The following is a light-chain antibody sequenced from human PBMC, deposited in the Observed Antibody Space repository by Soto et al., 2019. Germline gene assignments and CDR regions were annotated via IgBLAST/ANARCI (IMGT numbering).Light chain of an antibody. CDR2: DAS. CDR3: QQYNSYSRDT. J-gene: IGKJ2*01. Sequence: DIQMTQSPSTLSASVGDRVTITCRASQSISSWLAWYQQKPGKAPKLLIYDASSLESGVPSRFSGSGSGTEFTLTISSLQPDDFATYYCQQYNSYSRDTFGQGTNLEIK. CDR1: QSISSW. V-gene: IGKV1-5*01.